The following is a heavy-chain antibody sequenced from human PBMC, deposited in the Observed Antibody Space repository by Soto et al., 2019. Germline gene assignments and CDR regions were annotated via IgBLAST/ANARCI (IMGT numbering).Heavy chain of an antibody. CDR2: INAGNGNT. CDR3: AGGYCSGGSCYAGDAFDI. D-gene: IGHD2-15*01. V-gene: IGHV1-3*01. Sequence: ASVKVSCKASGYTFTSYAMHWVRQAPGQRLEWMGWINAGNGNTKYSQKFQGRVTITRDTSASTAYMELSSLRSEDTAVYYCAGGYCSGGSCYAGDAFDIWGQGTMVTVSS. CDR1: GYTFTSYA. J-gene: IGHJ3*02.